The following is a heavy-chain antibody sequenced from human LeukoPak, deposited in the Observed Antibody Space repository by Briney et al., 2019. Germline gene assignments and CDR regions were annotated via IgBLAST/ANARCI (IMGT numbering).Heavy chain of an antibody. D-gene: IGHD2-21*02. CDR2: ISDDSTYT. Sequence: GGSLRLSCVASGFTFSDRYMTWIRQAPGKGLEWVARISDDSTYTNYADSVKGRFSISRDNAKKSLYLQMDSLRAEDTAVYYCARDMTALDYWGQGTLVTVSS. J-gene: IGHJ4*02. CDR3: ARDMTALDY. V-gene: IGHV3-11*06. CDR1: GFTFSDRY.